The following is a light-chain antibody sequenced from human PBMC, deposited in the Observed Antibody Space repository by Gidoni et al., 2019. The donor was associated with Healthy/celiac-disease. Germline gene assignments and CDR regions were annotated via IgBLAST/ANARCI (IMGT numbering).Light chain of an antibody. CDR1: QSVSSSY. J-gene: IGKJ3*01. CDR2: GAT. V-gene: IGKV3-20*01. Sequence: IVLTSSPGTLSLSSGERATLSCRASQSVSSSYLAWYQQKPGQAPRLLIYGATSRATGSPDRFSGSGSGTDFTLTISRLEPDDFAVYYCQQYGSSPGFTFGPGTKVDIK. CDR3: QQYGSSPGFT.